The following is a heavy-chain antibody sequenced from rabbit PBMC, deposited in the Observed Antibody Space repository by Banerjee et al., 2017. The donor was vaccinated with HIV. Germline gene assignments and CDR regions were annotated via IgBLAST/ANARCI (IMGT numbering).Heavy chain of an antibody. Sequence: QEQLEESGGGLVQPEGSLTLTCKASGSDISSNAMCWVRQAPGKGLELIACIYSSNGDKWYASWVNGRFTISRSTSLNTVDLKMTSLTVADTATYFCARGYDDYGDFWDYFKLWGPGTLVTVS. CDR3: ARGYDDYGDFWDYFKL. V-gene: IGHV1S47*01. CDR1: GSDISSNA. CDR2: IYSSNGDK. J-gene: IGHJ4*01. D-gene: IGHD2-1*01.